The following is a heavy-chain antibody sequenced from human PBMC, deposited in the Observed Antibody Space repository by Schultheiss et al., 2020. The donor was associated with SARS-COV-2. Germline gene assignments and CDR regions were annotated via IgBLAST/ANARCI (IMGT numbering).Heavy chain of an antibody. CDR3: ARSDRRGAAAGRFDY. V-gene: IGHV4-34*01. J-gene: IGHJ4*02. CDR2: INHSGST. CDR1: GLTFSNAW. D-gene: IGHD6-13*01. Sequence: ESLKISCAASGLTFSNAWLSWVRQAPGKGLEWIGEINHSGSTNYNPSLKSRVTISVDTPKNQFSLKLSSVTAADTAVYYCARSDRRGAAAGRFDYWGQGTLVTVSS.